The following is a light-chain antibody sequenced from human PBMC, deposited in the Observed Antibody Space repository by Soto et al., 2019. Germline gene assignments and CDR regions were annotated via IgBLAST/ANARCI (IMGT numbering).Light chain of an antibody. CDR3: QQYNNWPPHT. CDR1: QSVNTN. V-gene: IGKV3-15*01. CDR2: GAS. J-gene: IGKJ2*01. Sequence: EIVMTQSPATLSVSPGESATLSCRASQSVNTNLAWYQQKPGRAPRLLIHGASTRATGIPARFSGSGSGTEFTLNISSLQSEDFAVYYCQQYNNWPPHTFGQETKLEIK.